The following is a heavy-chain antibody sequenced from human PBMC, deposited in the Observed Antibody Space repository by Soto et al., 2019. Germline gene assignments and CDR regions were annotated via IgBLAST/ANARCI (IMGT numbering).Heavy chain of an antibody. J-gene: IGHJ4*02. Sequence: ASVKVSCKASGYTFTGYYLHWARQAPGQGLEWMGWINPNSGGTNYAQKFQGWVTMTRDTSINTAYMELSRLRSDDTAVYYCARFGSGSFNFLFYFDYWGQGTLVTVSS. CDR2: INPNSGGT. CDR1: GYTFTGYY. D-gene: IGHD3-10*01. CDR3: ARFGSGSFNFLFYFDY. V-gene: IGHV1-2*04.